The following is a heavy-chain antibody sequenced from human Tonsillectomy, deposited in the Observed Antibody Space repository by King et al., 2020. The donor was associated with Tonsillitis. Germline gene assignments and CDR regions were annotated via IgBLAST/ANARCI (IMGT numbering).Heavy chain of an antibody. D-gene: IGHD6-6*01. J-gene: IGHJ6*03. Sequence: QLVQSGAEVKKPGASVKVSCKASGYTFTGSFMHWVRQAPGQGREWMGWIDPNSGGTHYAQKFQGWVTMTRDTSISTAYMELNRLRSDDTAVYYVARESILASATGGYHYMDVWGKGTTVTVSS. V-gene: IGHV1-2*04. CDR1: GYTFTGSF. CDR2: IDPNSGGT. CDR3: ARESILASATGGYHYMDV.